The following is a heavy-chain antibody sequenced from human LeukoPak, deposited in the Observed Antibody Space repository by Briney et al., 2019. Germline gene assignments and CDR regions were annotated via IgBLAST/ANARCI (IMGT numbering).Heavy chain of an antibody. J-gene: IGHJ3*02. V-gene: IGHV1-24*01. D-gene: IGHD2-2*01. Sequence: GASVKVSCKASGGTFSSYAISWVRQAPGKGLEWMGGFDPEDGETIYAQKFQGTVTMTEDTSTDTAYMELSSLRSGDTAVYYCATQQGLYCTTTSCPPIFDIWGQGTMVTVSS. CDR3: ATQQGLYCTTTSCPPIFDI. CDR1: GGTFSSYA. CDR2: FDPEDGET.